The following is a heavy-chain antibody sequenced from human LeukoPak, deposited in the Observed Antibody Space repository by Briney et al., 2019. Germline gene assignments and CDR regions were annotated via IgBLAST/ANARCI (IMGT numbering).Heavy chain of an antibody. D-gene: IGHD6-6*01. V-gene: IGHV3-33*01. CDR2: IWYDGSNK. CDR3: ARTYSSFFSFDY. CDR1: GFTFSSYG. Sequence: GRSLRLSCAASGFTFSSYGMHWVRQAPGKGLEWVAVIWYDGSNKYYADSVKGRFTISRDNSKSTLYLQMNSLRAEDTAVYYCARTYSSFFSFDYWGQGTLVTVSS. J-gene: IGHJ4*02.